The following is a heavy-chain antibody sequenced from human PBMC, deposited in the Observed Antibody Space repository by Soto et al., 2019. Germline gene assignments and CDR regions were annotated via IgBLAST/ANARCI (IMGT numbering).Heavy chain of an antibody. D-gene: IGHD3-16*01. V-gene: IGHV3-53*01. CDR2: ISPAGTT. CDR3: VRGHYAGPDQ. CDR1: GLRVSGNY. Sequence: EVQLVQPGGGLTRPGGSLRLSCAVSGLRVSGNYMNWVRQAPGEGLEWVSLISPAGTTYYAASVKGRFTISRDNSRNTLFLQMNGLRDEDTAVYYCVRGHYAGPDQWGQGTLVTVSS. J-gene: IGHJ4*02.